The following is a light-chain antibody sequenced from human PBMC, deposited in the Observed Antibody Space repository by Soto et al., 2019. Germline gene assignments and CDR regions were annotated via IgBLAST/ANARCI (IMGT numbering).Light chain of an antibody. CDR2: DIS. Sequence: EILLTQSPATLSLSPGDSTTLSCRASQSVSTYLAWYQQKPGQAPSLLIYDISARATGIPTRFSGSGSGTEFTLTISSLQSEDFAVYYCQQYNGWPLTFGGGTKVDIK. V-gene: IGKV3D-15*01. CDR3: QQYNGWPLT. CDR1: QSVSTY. J-gene: IGKJ4*01.